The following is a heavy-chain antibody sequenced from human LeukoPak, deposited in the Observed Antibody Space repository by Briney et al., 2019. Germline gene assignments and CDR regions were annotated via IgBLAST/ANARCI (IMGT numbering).Heavy chain of an antibody. CDR2: ISGSGGST. CDR1: GFSFSDAW. J-gene: IGHJ4*02. Sequence: PGGSLRLSCAASGFSFSDAWMNWVRQAPGKGLEWVSAISGSGGSTYYADSVKGRFTISRDNSKNTLYLQMNSLRAEDTAVYYCAKAGYSSGWYCDYWGQGTLVTVSS. V-gene: IGHV3-23*01. CDR3: AKAGYSSGWYCDY. D-gene: IGHD6-19*01.